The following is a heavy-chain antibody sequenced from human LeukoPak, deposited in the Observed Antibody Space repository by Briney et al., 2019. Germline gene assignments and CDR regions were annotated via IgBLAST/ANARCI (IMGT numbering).Heavy chain of an antibody. CDR2: ISSSGSTI. Sequence: GGSLRFSCAASGFTFSDYYMSWIRQAPGKGLEWVSYISSSGSTIYYADSVKGRFTISRDNAKTSLFLQMNSLRAEDTAVYYCARDLSGITGYTYGRGIDYWGQGTLVTVSS. CDR3: ARDLSGITGYTYGRGIDY. J-gene: IGHJ4*02. CDR1: GFTFSDYY. D-gene: IGHD5-18*01. V-gene: IGHV3-11*04.